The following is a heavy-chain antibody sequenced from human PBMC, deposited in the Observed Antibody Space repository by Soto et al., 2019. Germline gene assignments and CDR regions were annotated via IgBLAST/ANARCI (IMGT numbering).Heavy chain of an antibody. J-gene: IGHJ1*01. D-gene: IGHD3-16*02. CDR2: ISSSSSTI. Sequence: GGSLRLSCAASGFTFSSYSMNWVRQAPGKGLEWVSYISSSSSTIYYADSVKGRFTISRGNAKNSLYLQMNSLRADDTAVYYCARVSQSFIEYFQHWGQGTLVTVSS. CDR3: ARVSQSFIEYFQH. CDR1: GFTFSSYS. V-gene: IGHV3-48*04.